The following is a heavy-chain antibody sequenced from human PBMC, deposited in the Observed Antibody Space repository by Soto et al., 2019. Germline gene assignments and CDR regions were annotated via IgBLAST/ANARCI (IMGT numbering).Heavy chain of an antibody. D-gene: IGHD3-22*01. CDR1: GFTFSSYD. CDR2: IGTTGDT. CDR3: ARAIGPTFFDY. Sequence: GGSLKLCCSASGFTFSSYDMHWVRQGTGKGLEWVSAIGTTGDTYYAGSVKGRFTISRENAKNSLYLQMNSLRAGDTAIYFCARAIGPTFFDYWGQGTLVTVSS. J-gene: IGHJ4*02. V-gene: IGHV3-13*04.